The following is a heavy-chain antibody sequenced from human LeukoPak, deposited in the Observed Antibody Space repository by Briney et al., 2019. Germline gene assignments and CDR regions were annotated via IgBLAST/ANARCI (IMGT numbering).Heavy chain of an antibody. CDR2: LHPSGST. J-gene: IGHJ4*02. CDR1: SAGSVSSSSYS. V-gene: IGHV4-39*01. Sequence: SETQSLTCSVSSAGSVSSSSYSWGWIRQPPGRGLEWIGSLHPSGSTTSKPSLRGRLAMSADTSKNQFSLRLSSVTVADTAVYYCARLVLGIYGIAYSGQGALVTVSS. CDR3: ARLVLGIYGIAY. D-gene: IGHD3-16*01.